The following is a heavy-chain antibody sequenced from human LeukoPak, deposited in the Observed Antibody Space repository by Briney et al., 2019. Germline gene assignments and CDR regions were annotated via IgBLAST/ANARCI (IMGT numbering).Heavy chain of an antibody. CDR3: ARDGVDTPFDL. Sequence: GGSLRLSCAASGFTVSSSYMSWVRQAPGKGLEWVSVIYSGGSTYYADSVKGRFTISRDNSKNTLYLQMNSLRAEDTAVYYCARDGVDTPFDLWGRGTLVTVSS. CDR2: IYSGGST. J-gene: IGHJ2*01. V-gene: IGHV3-53*01. D-gene: IGHD5-18*01. CDR1: GFTVSSSY.